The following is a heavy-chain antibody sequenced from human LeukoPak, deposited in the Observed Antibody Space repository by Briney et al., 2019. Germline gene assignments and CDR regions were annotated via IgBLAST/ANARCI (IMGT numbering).Heavy chain of an antibody. Sequence: GGSLRLSCAASGFMFSDYYMTWIRQAPGKGLDWVSYIDRSGATAFYADSVKGRFTMSRDNARNSLHLQMNDLRPEDSAVYYCGLSSMNPSYYYGIDVWGQGTTVRVSS. D-gene: IGHD6-19*01. CDR1: GFMFSDYY. CDR2: IDRSGATA. V-gene: IGHV3-11*01. CDR3: GLSSMNPSYYYGIDV. J-gene: IGHJ6*02.